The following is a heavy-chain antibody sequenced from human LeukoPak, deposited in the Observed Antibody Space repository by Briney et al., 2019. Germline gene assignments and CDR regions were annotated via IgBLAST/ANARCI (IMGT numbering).Heavy chain of an antibody. J-gene: IGHJ4*02. CDR1: GYSFTTYS. CDR2: INAGNGNT. Sequence: ASVKVSCKASGYSFTTYSMHWVRQAPGQRLEWMGWINAGNGNTKYSQKLQGRVTITRDTSASTAYMELSSLRSEDTAVYYCARDVFRTTAMVQGTFDYWGQGTLVTVSS. D-gene: IGHD5-18*01. V-gene: IGHV1-3*01. CDR3: ARDVFRTTAMVQGTFDY.